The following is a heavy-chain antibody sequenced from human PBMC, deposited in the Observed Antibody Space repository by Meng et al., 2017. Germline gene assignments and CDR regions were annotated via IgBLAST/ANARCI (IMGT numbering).Heavy chain of an antibody. Sequence: VESVGGLLQPGGSLRLSSAASGFPFNNYWMHGVRQVPGKGLVWVTRISGDGSITNYADSVKGRFTISRDNAKNTLYLQMNSLRPEDTAVYYCLDEAPRSDYWGQGSLVTVSS. V-gene: IGHV3-74*01. CDR3: LDEAPRSDY. CDR1: GFPFNNYW. CDR2: ISGDGSIT. D-gene: IGHD1-1*01. J-gene: IGHJ4*02.